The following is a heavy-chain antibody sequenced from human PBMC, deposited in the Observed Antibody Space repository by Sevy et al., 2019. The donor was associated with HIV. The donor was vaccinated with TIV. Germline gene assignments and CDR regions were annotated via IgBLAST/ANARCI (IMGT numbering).Heavy chain of an antibody. Sequence: GGSLRLSCAASGFTFSSFAISWVRQAPGKGLEWVSDISGSGGGKKYADSVKGRFTVSRDNAQNTVFLQMNNLRGEDTGRYYCAKEFYRGSSLDDWGQGTLVTVSS. CDR1: GFTFSSFA. V-gene: IGHV3-23*01. CDR2: ISGSGGGK. CDR3: AKEFYRGSSLDD. D-gene: IGHD3-10*01. J-gene: IGHJ4*02.